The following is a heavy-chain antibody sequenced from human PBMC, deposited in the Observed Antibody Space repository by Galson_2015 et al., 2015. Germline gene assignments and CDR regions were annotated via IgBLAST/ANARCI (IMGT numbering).Heavy chain of an antibody. CDR3: ARGMMAAAGDY. Sequence: SLRLSCAASGFTFSSYAMSWVRQAPGKGLEWVSGIGGNGGSTYYADSVKGRFTISRDNSKNTLYLQMNSLRAEDTAIYYCARGMMAAAGDYWGQGTLVTVSS. D-gene: IGHD6-13*01. J-gene: IGHJ4*02. V-gene: IGHV3-23*01. CDR2: IGGNGGST. CDR1: GFTFSSYA.